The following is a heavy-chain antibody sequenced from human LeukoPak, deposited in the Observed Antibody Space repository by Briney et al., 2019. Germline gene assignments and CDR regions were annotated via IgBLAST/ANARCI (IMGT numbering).Heavy chain of an antibody. CDR2: ISTSSSYI. D-gene: IGHD3-22*01. CDR1: GFTFSSYS. Sequence: PGGCMRLSCAASGFTFSSYSMNCVRQAQEKWQGWVSSISTSSSYIYYADSMKGRFTISRNNAKNSLYLQMNSLRAEDTAVYYRATDHWNYDSSGYANWGQGTLVTVSS. V-gene: IGHV3-21*01. J-gene: IGHJ4*02. CDR3: ATDHWNYDSSGYAN.